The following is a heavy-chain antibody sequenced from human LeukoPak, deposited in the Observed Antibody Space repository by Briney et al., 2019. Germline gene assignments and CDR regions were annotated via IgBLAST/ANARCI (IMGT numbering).Heavy chain of an antibody. CDR1: GGTFSSYA. J-gene: IGHJ4*02. D-gene: IGHD4-17*01. Sequence: ASVKVSCKASGGTFSSYAISWVRQAPGQGLEWMGRIIPILGIANYAQKFQGRVTITADKSTSTAYMELSSLRSEDTAVYYCAGVIGDYGRDYFDYWGQGTLVTVSS. CDR2: IIPILGIA. CDR3: AGVIGDYGRDYFDY. V-gene: IGHV1-69*04.